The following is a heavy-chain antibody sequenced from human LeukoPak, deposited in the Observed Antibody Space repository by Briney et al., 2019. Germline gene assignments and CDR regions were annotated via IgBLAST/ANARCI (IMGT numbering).Heavy chain of an antibody. J-gene: IGHJ5*02. CDR2: VSYSGST. CDR1: GGSISGYY. Sequence: SETLSLTCTISGGSISGYYWSWIRQPPGKGLEWIVYVSYSGSTDYNPSLKSRVTISLDTSNHQFSLRLSSVTAAGTAVYYCARHEAPHWNDPTRNWFDPWGQGTLVTVSS. D-gene: IGHD1-1*01. CDR3: ARHEAPHWNDPTRNWFDP. V-gene: IGHV4-59*08.